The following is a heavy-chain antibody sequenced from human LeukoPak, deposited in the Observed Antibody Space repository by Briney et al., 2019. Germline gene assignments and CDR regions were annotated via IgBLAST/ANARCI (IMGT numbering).Heavy chain of an antibody. Sequence: ASVKVSCKASGYTFTCYGISWVRQAPGQGLEWMGWISAYNGNTNYAQKLQGRVTMTTDTSTSTAYMELRSLRSDDTAVYYCARVALFNFWSGYYDYYFDYWGQGTLVTVSS. J-gene: IGHJ4*02. D-gene: IGHD3-3*01. CDR2: ISAYNGNT. CDR3: ARVALFNFWSGYYDYYFDY. CDR1: GYTFTCYG. V-gene: IGHV1-18*01.